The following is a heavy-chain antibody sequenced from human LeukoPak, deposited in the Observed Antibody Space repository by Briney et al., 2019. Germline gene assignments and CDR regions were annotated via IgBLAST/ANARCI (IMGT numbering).Heavy chain of an antibody. CDR2: INWNGGST. Sequence: GGSLRLSCAASGFTFSSYSMNWVRQAPGKGLEWVSGINWNGGSTGYADSVKGRFTISRDNAKNSLYLQMNSLRAEDTALYYCARGLVVPAAEYYFDYWGQGTLVTVSS. CDR1: GFTFSSYS. V-gene: IGHV3-20*04. D-gene: IGHD2-2*01. J-gene: IGHJ4*02. CDR3: ARGLVVPAAEYYFDY.